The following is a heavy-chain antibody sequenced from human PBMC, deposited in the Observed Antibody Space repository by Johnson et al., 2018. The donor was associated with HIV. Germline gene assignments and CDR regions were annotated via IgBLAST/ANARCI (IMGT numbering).Heavy chain of an antibody. Sequence: VQLVESGGGLVQPGGSLRLSCAASGFIFSVYWMSWVRQAPGKGLEWVANIKQDGSEKYYADSVTGRFTISRDNSKNTQYLQMNSLRAEDTAVYYFASFLKVPYAFDIWGQGTMVTVSS. CDR3: ASFLKVPYAFDI. D-gene: IGHD3-10*01. CDR1: GFIFSVYW. V-gene: IGHV3-7*05. J-gene: IGHJ3*02. CDR2: IKQDGSEK.